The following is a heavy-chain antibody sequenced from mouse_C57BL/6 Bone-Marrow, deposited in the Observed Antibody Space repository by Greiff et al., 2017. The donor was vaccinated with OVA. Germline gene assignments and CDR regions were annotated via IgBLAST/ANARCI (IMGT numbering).Heavy chain of an antibody. CDR3: ARGTTVVVN. CDR1: GYTFTSYW. D-gene: IGHD1-1*01. Sequence: QVQLKQPGAELVRPGSSVKLSCKASGYTFTSYWMDWVKQRPGQGLEWIGNIYPSDSETHYNQKFKDKATLTVDKSSSTAYMQLSSLTSEDSAVYYCARGTTVVVNWGQGTTLTVSS. V-gene: IGHV1-61*01. CDR2: IYPSDSET. J-gene: IGHJ2*01.